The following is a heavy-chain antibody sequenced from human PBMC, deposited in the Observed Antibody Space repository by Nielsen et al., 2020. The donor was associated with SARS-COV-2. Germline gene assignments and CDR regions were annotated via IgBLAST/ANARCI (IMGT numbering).Heavy chain of an antibody. D-gene: IGHD6-13*01. J-gene: IGHJ6*02. CDR3: ARHGTAYRSSWYQSGMDV. V-gene: IGHV5-51*01. Sequence: GESLKISCEGSGYSFTNYWIGWVRQMPGKGLEWMGIIYPGDSDTRYSPSFQGQVTISADKSISTAYLQWSSLKASDTAMYYCARHGTAYRSSWYQSGMDVWGQGTTVTVSS. CDR2: IYPGDSDT. CDR1: GYSFTNYW.